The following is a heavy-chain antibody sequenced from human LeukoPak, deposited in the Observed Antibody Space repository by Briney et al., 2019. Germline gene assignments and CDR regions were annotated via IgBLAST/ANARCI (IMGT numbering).Heavy chain of an antibody. CDR3: ARDINSYSSGLNFDY. Sequence: ASVKVSCKASGYTFTGYYMHWVRQAPGQGLEWMGWINPNSGGTNYAQKFQGRVTMTRDTSISTAYMELSRLRSDDTAVYYCARDINSYSSGLNFDYWGQGTLVTVSS. D-gene: IGHD6-19*01. J-gene: IGHJ4*02. V-gene: IGHV1-2*02. CDR1: GYTFTGYY. CDR2: INPNSGGT.